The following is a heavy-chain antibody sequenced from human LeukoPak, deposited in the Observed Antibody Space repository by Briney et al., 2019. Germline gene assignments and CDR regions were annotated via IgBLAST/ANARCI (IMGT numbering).Heavy chain of an antibody. CDR3: ATWGWLTGYFDY. CDR1: GYTFTSYY. Sequence: ASVKVSCKASGYTFTSYYMHWVRQAPGQGLEWMGVINPTGGSTRYALKFQARVTMTEDTSTDTAYMELSSLRSEDTAVYYCATWGWLTGYFDYRGQGTLVTVSS. J-gene: IGHJ4*02. V-gene: IGHV1-46*01. D-gene: IGHD6-19*01. CDR2: INPTGGST.